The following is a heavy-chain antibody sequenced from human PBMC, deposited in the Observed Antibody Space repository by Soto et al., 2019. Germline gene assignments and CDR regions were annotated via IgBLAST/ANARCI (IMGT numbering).Heavy chain of an antibody. CDR1: GFTFSSYA. J-gene: IGHJ6*02. Sequence: EVQLLESGGGLVQPGGSLRLSCAASGFTFSSYAMSWVRQAPGKGLEWVSAISGSGGSTYYADSVKGRFTISRDNSKNTLHLQMNSLRAEDTAVYYCAKDWGYYDSIGMDVWGQGTTVTVSS. V-gene: IGHV3-23*01. D-gene: IGHD3-22*01. CDR3: AKDWGYYDSIGMDV. CDR2: ISGSGGST.